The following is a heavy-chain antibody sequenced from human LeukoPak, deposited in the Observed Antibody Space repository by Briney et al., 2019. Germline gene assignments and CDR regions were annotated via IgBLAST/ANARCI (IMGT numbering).Heavy chain of an antibody. CDR3: ARGRLTYYYDSSGYSHFDY. D-gene: IGHD3-22*01. CDR1: GGSFSGYY. CDR2: INHSGST. J-gene: IGHJ4*02. Sequence: SETLSLTCAVYGGSFSGYYWSWIRQPPGKGLEWIGEINHSGSTNYNPSLKSRVTISVDTSKNQFSLKLSSVTAADTAVYYCARGRLTYYYDSSGYSHFDYWGQGTLVTVSS. V-gene: IGHV4-34*01.